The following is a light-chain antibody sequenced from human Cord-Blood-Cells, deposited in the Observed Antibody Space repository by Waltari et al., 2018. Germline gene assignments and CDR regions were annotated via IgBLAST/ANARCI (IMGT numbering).Light chain of an antibody. V-gene: IGKV1-39*01. CDR2: AAS. CDR1: QSISSY. Sequence: QSASVGDRVTITCRASQSISSYLNWYQQKPGKAPKLLIYAASSLQSGVPSRFSGSGSGTDFTLTISSLQPEDFATYYCQQSYSTPRTFGQGTKVEIK. J-gene: IGKJ1*01. CDR3: QQSYSTPRT.